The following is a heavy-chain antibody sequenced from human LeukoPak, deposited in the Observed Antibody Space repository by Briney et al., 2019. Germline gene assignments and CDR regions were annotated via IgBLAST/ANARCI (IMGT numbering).Heavy chain of an antibody. Sequence: GESLKISCRGTGYTFTTYWITWVRQKPGEGLEWMGSIYPGDSDTRYSPSFQGQVTISADTSTGTAYLQWSNLKASESAMYYCARLTAASFEYWGQGTLVTVSS. CDR1: GYTFTTYW. V-gene: IGHV5-51*01. CDR2: IYPGDSDT. J-gene: IGHJ4*02. CDR3: ARLTAASFEY. D-gene: IGHD6-13*01.